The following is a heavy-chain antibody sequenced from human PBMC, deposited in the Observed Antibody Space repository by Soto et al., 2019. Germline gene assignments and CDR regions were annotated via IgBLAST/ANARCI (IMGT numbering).Heavy chain of an antibody. D-gene: IGHD3-22*01. CDR1: GFTFNSYW. J-gene: IGHJ4*02. CDR3: ARPGSTYYYDSSGYYYFDY. Sequence: GGSLRLSCAASGFTFNSYWMSWVRQAPGKGLEWVANIKQDGSEKYYVDSVKGRFTISRDNAKNSLYLQMNSLRAEDTAVYYCARPGSTYYYDSSGYYYFDYWGQGTLVTVSS. CDR2: IKQDGSEK. V-gene: IGHV3-7*05.